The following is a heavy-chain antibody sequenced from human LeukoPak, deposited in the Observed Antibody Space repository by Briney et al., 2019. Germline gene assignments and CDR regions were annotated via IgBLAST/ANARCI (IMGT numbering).Heavy chain of an antibody. Sequence: GGSLRLSCAAAGFSFSRHWMSWVRQAVGKGLECVAKIKEDGSEKHYVDSVQGRFTISRDNARNSLYLQMNSLRADDTAVYYCARDYTGGWNDYWGQGTLVTVSS. CDR1: GFSFSRHW. V-gene: IGHV3-7*01. CDR2: IKEDGSEK. D-gene: IGHD7-27*01. J-gene: IGHJ4*02. CDR3: ARDYTGGWNDY.